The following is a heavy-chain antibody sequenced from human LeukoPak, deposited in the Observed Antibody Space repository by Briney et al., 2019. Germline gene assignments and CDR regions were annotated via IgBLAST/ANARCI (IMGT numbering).Heavy chain of an antibody. CDR3: ARDLGFWSGYYTYNWFDP. CDR2: IYYGGST. Sequence: SETLSLTCTVSGGSISSYYGSWIRQPPGKGLEWIGYIYYGGSTNYNPSLKSRVTISVDTSKNQFSLELSSVTAADTAVYYCARDLGFWSGYYTYNWFDPWGQGTLVTVSS. V-gene: IGHV4-59*01. D-gene: IGHD3-3*01. CDR1: GGSISSYY. J-gene: IGHJ5*02.